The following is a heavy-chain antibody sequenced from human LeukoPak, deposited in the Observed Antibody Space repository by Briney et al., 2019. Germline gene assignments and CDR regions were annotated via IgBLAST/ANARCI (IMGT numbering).Heavy chain of an antibody. CDR3: ASYDGSGYYHYFDY. Sequence: PGGSLRLSCAASGFTFSSSCMHWVRQAPGKGLVWVSRICCDGSNKFYADSVKGRFTISRDNAKNTLYLQMNSLRAADTAVYYCASYDGSGYYHYFDYWGQGTLVTVSS. V-gene: IGHV3-74*01. CDR1: GFTFSSSC. CDR2: ICCDGSNK. D-gene: IGHD3-22*01. J-gene: IGHJ4*02.